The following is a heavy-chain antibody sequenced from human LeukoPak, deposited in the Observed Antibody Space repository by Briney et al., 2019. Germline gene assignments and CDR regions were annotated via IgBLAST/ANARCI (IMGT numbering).Heavy chain of an antibody. CDR1: GYTFNSYG. Sequence: ASVKVSCKASGYTFNSYGISWVRQAPGQGLEWMGWISAYNGNTNYAQKLQGRVTMTTDTSTSTAYMELRSLRSDDTAVYYCARVLGYCSSTSCYVDYMDVWGKGTTVTVSS. CDR2: ISAYNGNT. D-gene: IGHD2-2*01. CDR3: ARVLGYCSSTSCYVDYMDV. J-gene: IGHJ6*03. V-gene: IGHV1-18*01.